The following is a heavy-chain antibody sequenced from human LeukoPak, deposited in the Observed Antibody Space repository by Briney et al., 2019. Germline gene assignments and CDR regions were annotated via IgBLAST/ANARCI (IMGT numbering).Heavy chain of an antibody. V-gene: IGHV3-7*01. CDR3: ARVRSVFGIPVYSGRGNAFDI. CDR2: IKQDGSEK. D-gene: IGHD1-26*01. J-gene: IGHJ3*02. Sequence: PGGSLRLSCAASGFTFTSYWMSWVRQAPGKGLEWVANIKQDGSEKDYVDSVKGRFTLSRDNAKNSLCLQMNSLRAEDTAVYYCARVRSVFGIPVYSGRGNAFDIWGQGTMVTVSS. CDR1: GFTFTSYW.